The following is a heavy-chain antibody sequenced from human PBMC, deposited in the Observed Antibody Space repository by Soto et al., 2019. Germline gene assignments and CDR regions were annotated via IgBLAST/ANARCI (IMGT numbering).Heavy chain of an antibody. CDR2: IYPGDSDT. CDR3: ARLGAGIPAAY. V-gene: IGHV5-51*01. D-gene: IGHD2-2*01. Sequence: PGESLKISCKASGYNFITDWIGWVRQMPGKGLEWMGIIYPGDSDTRYGPSFEGQVTISVDKSINTSYLHWDSLEASDTAIYYCARLGAGIPAAYWGLGTLVTVSS. CDR1: GYNFITDW. J-gene: IGHJ4*02.